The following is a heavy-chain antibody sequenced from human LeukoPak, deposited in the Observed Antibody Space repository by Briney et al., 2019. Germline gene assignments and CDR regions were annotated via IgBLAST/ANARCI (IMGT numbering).Heavy chain of an antibody. CDR3: ARHPLDSSSKNWFDP. V-gene: IGHV4-39*01. CDR2: IYYSAST. CDR1: AGSISSSSYY. D-gene: IGHD6-13*01. J-gene: IGHJ5*02. Sequence: SETLSLTCTVSAGSISSSSYYWGWIRQPPGKGLEGIGSIYYSASTYYNPSLKSRVPISVDTSKNQFSLKLSSVTAADTAVYYCARHPLDSSSKNWFDPWGQGTLVTVSS.